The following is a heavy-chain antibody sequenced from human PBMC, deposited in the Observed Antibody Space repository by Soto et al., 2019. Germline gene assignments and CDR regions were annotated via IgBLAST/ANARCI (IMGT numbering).Heavy chain of an antibody. Sequence: QGQLQQSGPGLVKPSQTPSLTCAISGDSVSSDITSWNWIRQSPSRGLEWLGRTYYRSKWFHDYAASVKSRITITPDTSKNQFSLELNSMTPEDTAVYYCARGNALDVWGQGTVVTVSS. CDR3: ARGNALDV. D-gene: IGHD3-10*01. CDR1: GDSVSSDITS. CDR2: TYYRSKWFH. V-gene: IGHV6-1*01. J-gene: IGHJ3*01.